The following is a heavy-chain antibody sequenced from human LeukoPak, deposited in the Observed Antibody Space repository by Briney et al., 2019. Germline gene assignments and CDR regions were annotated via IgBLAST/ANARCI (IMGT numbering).Heavy chain of an antibody. CDR2: ISSNGGDT. J-gene: IGHJ4*02. Sequence: GGSLRPSCAASGFTFSTYAMHWVRQAPGKGLEYVSAISSNGGDTYYANSVKGRFTISRDNSKNMLYLQMGSLRPEDMAVYYCARERGSSGWTFDYWGQGTLVTVSS. D-gene: IGHD6-19*01. CDR3: ARERGSSGWTFDY. V-gene: IGHV3-64*01. CDR1: GFTFSTYA.